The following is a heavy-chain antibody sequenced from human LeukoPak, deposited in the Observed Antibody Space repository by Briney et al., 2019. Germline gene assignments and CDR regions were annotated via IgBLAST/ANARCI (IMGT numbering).Heavy chain of an antibody. CDR2: ISTSSSYI. Sequence: GGSLRLSCAASGFTFSSYSMNWVRQAPGKGLEWVSFISTSSSYIHYADSVKGRFTISRDNAKNSLYLQINSLRAEDTAVYYCARDHTVTTLKSFDYWGQGTLVTVSS. V-gene: IGHV3-21*01. J-gene: IGHJ4*02. D-gene: IGHD4-17*01. CDR3: ARDHTVTTLKSFDY. CDR1: GFTFSSYS.